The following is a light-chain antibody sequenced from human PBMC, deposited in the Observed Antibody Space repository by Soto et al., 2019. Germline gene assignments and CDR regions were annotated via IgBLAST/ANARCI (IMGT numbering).Light chain of an antibody. CDR1: QTVSSNS. Sequence: EIVLTQSPGTLPLSPGERATLSCRASQTVSSNSLAWYQQKPGQAPRLLIYGASSRATGIPDRFSGSGSGTDFTLTISRLEPEDFAVYYCQQYSLSPLTFGGGTKVEIK. CDR3: QQYSLSPLT. V-gene: IGKV3-20*01. CDR2: GAS. J-gene: IGKJ4*01.